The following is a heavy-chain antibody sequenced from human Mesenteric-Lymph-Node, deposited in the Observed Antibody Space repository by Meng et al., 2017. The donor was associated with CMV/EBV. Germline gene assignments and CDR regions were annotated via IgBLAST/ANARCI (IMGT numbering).Heavy chain of an antibody. CDR2: INHSGST. Sequence: AAGLLKPSETLSVTCAVYGGSFSGYYWNWIRQSPEKGLEWIGEINHSGSTTYNPSFTSRIIISVDTSTNQISLNMSSVTAADTAAYYCARGSSYDILTGYFDYWGQGALVTVSS. D-gene: IGHD3-9*01. CDR1: GGSFSGYY. CDR3: ARGSSYDILTGYFDY. J-gene: IGHJ4*02. V-gene: IGHV4-34*01.